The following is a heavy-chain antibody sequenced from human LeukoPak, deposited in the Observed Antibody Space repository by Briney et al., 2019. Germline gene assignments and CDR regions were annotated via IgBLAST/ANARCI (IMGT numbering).Heavy chain of an antibody. D-gene: IGHD3-10*01. CDR3: ASGRPMVRGVIEYYFDY. CDR1: GFTFDDYA. Sequence: GGSLRLSCAASGFTFDDYAMHWVRQAPGKGLEWVSGISWNSGSIGYADSVKGRFTISRDNAKNSLYLQMNSLRAEDTALYYCASGRPMVRGVIEYYFDYWGREPWSPSPQ. CDR2: ISWNSGSI. J-gene: IGHJ4*02. V-gene: IGHV3-9*01.